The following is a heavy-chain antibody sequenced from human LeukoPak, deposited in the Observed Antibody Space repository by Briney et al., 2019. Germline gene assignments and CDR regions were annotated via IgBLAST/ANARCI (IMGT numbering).Heavy chain of an antibody. Sequence: SVKVSCKASGGTFSSYAISWVRQAPGQGLEWMGGIIPIFGTANYAQKFQGRVTITANESTSTAYMELSSLRSEDTAVYYCATYCSSTSCSDYWGQGTLVTVSS. J-gene: IGHJ4*02. V-gene: IGHV1-69*13. CDR1: GGTFSSYA. CDR2: IIPIFGTA. D-gene: IGHD2-2*01. CDR3: ATYCSSTSCSDY.